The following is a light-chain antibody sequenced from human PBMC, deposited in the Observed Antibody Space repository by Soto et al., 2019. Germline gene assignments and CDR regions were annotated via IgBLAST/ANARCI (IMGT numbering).Light chain of an antibody. V-gene: IGKV3D-15*01. J-gene: IGKJ4*01. CDR3: QQYNNWLSLT. Sequence: EIVLTQSAATLSVSPGERATLSCRASQSVSSNLAWYQQKPGQAPRLLIYGASIRATGIPARFSGSGSGTEFTLTISSLQSEDFAVYYCQQYNNWLSLTFGGGTKVDIK. CDR1: QSVSSN. CDR2: GAS.